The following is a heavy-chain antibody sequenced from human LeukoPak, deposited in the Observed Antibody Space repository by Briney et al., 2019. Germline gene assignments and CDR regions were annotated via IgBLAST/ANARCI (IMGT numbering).Heavy chain of an antibody. CDR3: ARDPPRITHYFDY. Sequence: PGGSLRLSCAASGFTFSDYYMSWIRQAPGKGLEWVSYISSSGSTMYYADSVKGRFTISRDNAKNSLYLQMNSLRAEDTAVYYCARDPPRITHYFDYWGQGTLVTVSS. J-gene: IGHJ4*02. CDR2: ISSSGSTM. V-gene: IGHV3-11*04. D-gene: IGHD3-10*01. CDR1: GFTFSDYY.